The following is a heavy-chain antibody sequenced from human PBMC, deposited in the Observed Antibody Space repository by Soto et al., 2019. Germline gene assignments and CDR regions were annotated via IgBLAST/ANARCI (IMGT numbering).Heavy chain of an antibody. CDR1: GFTFSSYG. J-gene: IGHJ4*02. CDR3: ARDGDVNTGFGKDY. V-gene: IGHV3-33*01. D-gene: IGHD3-16*01. CDR2: IWHDGGNK. Sequence: GGSLRLSCAASGFTFSSYGMHWVRQAPGKGLEWVAFIWHDGGNKFYAESVRGRFTISRDNSKNTLYLQMTSLSAEDTAMYYCARDGDVNTGFGKDYWGQGTLVTVSS.